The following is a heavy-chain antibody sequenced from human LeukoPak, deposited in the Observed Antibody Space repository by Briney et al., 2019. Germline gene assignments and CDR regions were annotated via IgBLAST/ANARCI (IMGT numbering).Heavy chain of an antibody. CDR3: ARRYCSGGSCYSAFDY. Sequence: PSETLSLTCTVSGGSISNYYWSWIRQPPGKGLEWIGNIYYSGSTNYNPSLKSVVTISVDTSKNQFSLKLSSVTAADTAVYFCARRYCSGGSCYSAFDYWGQGTLVTVSS. CDR1: GGSISNYY. D-gene: IGHD2-15*01. V-gene: IGHV4-59*01. J-gene: IGHJ4*02. CDR2: IYYSGST.